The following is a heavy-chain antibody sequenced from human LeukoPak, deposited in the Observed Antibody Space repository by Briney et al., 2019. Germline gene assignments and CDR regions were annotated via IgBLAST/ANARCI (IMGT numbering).Heavy chain of an antibody. D-gene: IGHD2-2*02. Sequence: GGSLRLSCAASGFTFSSYWMHWVRQAPGKGLVWVSRINSDGSSTSYADSVKGRFTISRDNAKNTLYLQMNSLRAEDTAVYYCAGDPPYSFVVPAAISPENYWGQGTLVTVSS. V-gene: IGHV3-74*01. CDR1: GFTFSSYW. CDR3: AGDPPYSFVVPAAISPENY. CDR2: INSDGSST. J-gene: IGHJ4*02.